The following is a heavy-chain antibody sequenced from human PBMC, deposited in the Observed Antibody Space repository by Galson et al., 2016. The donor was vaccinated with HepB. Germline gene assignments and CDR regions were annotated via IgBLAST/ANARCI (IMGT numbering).Heavy chain of an antibody. J-gene: IGHJ4*02. CDR2: ISYEGYNK. Sequence: SLRLSCAAPGFTFSSYAMHWVRQAPGKGLEWVAVISYEGYNKYYADSVKGRFTISRDNSKNTLYLQMNSLRAEDPAVYFCATCLADGYNALDYWGQGTLVTVSS. CDR1: GFTFSSYA. V-gene: IGHV3-30-3*01. D-gene: IGHD5-24*01. CDR3: ATCLADGYNALDY.